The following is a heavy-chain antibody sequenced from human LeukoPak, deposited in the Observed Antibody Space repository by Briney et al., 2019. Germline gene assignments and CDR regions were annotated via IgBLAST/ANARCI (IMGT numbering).Heavy chain of an antibody. V-gene: IGHV1-8*01. CDR3: ARIEYNSGYSHVY. CDR2: MNPNSGNT. J-gene: IGHJ4*02. CDR1: GYTFTSYD. D-gene: IGHD3-22*01. Sequence: ASVKVSCKASGYTFTSYDINWVRQAPGQGLEWMGWMNPNSGNTGYAQKFQGRVSMTRNTYITTAYMELSSLRSEDTAVYYCARIEYNSGYSHVYWGQGTLVTVSS.